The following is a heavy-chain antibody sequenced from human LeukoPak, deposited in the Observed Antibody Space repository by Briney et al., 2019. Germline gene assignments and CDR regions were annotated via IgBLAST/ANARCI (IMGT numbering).Heavy chain of an antibody. CDR2: ISGSGGST. D-gene: IGHD6-13*01. CDR3: ARDSDRYSSSWVDY. Sequence: GGSLRLSCAASGFTFSSYAMSLVRQAPGKGLEWVSAISGSGGSTYYADSVKGRFTISRDNAKNTLYLQMNSLRAEDTAVYYCARDSDRYSSSWVDYWGQGTLVTVSS. J-gene: IGHJ4*02. CDR1: GFTFSSYA. V-gene: IGHV3-23*01.